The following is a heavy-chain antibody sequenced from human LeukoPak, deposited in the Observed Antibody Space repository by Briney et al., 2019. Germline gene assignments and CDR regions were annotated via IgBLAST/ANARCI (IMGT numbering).Heavy chain of an antibody. J-gene: IGHJ3*02. CDR1: GFTFSSYS. D-gene: IGHD2-21*01. CDR2: ISSSSSAI. CDR3: ARSRPSSHIVVVVGASRVAFHI. Sequence: GGSLRLSCAASGFTFSSYSMNWVRRAPGKGLEWVSYISSSSSAIYYADSVKGRFTISRDNAKNSLYLQMNSLRAEDTAVYYCARSRPSSHIVVVVGASRVAFHIWGQGTMVTVSS. V-gene: IGHV3-48*04.